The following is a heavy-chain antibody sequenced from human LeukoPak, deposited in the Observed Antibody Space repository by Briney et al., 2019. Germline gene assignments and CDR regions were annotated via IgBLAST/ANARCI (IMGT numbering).Heavy chain of an antibody. V-gene: IGHV4-59*01. CDR3: AREDPQTTVPEGMDV. Sequence: MASETLSLICTVSGGSISHYYWSWIRQSPGKGLEWIGYIYYSGTTNYNPSLKSRVTISVDTSRNQFSLQLRSVTAADTAVYYCAREDPQTTVPEGMDVRGQGTTVIVSS. CDR1: GGSISHYY. J-gene: IGHJ6*02. CDR2: IYYSGTT. D-gene: IGHD4-17*01.